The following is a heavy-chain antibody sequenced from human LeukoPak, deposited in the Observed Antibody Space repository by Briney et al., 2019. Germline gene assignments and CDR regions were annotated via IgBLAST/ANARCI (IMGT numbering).Heavy chain of an antibody. V-gene: IGHV1-18*01. J-gene: IGHJ6*02. CDR2: ISAYNGNT. Sequence: ASVKVSCKASGYTFTSYGISWVRQAPGQGLEWMGFISAYNGNTNYAQKLQGRVTMTTDTSTSTAYKELRSLRSDDTAVYYCARDRYYYGSGSVPYGMEVWGQGTTVTVSS. D-gene: IGHD3-10*01. CDR1: GYTFTSYG. CDR3: ARDRYYYGSGSVPYGMEV.